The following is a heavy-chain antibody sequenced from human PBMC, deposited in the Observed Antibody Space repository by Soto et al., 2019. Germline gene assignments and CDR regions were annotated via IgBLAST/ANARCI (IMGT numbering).Heavy chain of an antibody. D-gene: IGHD6-6*01. Sequence: ASVKVSCKASGYTFTSYYMHWVRQAPGQGLEWMGIINPSGGSTSYAQKFQGRVTMTRDTSTSTVYMELSSLRSEDTAVYYCAKGTLWASIAAEWAFDIWGQGTMVTVSS. CDR3: AKGTLWASIAAEWAFDI. V-gene: IGHV1-46*01. CDR2: INPSGGST. CDR1: GYTFTSYY. J-gene: IGHJ3*02.